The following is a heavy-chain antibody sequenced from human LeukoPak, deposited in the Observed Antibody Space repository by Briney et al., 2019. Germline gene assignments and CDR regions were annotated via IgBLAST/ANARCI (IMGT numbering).Heavy chain of an antibody. V-gene: IGHV3-23*01. J-gene: IGHJ3*02. CDR2: NSGSGGST. CDR3: ARDLLIPGIAAAGTAFDI. CDR1: GFTFNTYA. D-gene: IGHD6-13*01. Sequence: GGSLRLSCAASGFTFNTYAMSWVRQAPGKGLEWVSSNSGSGGSTYYADSVEGRFTISRDNSKNTLYLQMNSLRAEDTAVYYCARDLLIPGIAAAGTAFDIWGQGTMVTVSS.